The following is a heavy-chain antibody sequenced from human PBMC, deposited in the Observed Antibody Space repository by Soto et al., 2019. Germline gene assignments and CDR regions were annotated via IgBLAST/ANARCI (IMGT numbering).Heavy chain of an antibody. V-gene: IGHV1-58*01. J-gene: IGHJ6*02. CDR3: AAPRWGSLYYGMDV. D-gene: IGHD1-26*01. CDR1: GFTFTSSA. Sequence: SVKVSCKASGFTFTSSAVQWVRQARGQRLEWIGWIVVGSGNTNYAQKFQERVTITRDMSTSTAYMELSSLRSEDTAVYYYAAPRWGSLYYGMDVWGQGTTVTVSS. CDR2: IVVGSGNT.